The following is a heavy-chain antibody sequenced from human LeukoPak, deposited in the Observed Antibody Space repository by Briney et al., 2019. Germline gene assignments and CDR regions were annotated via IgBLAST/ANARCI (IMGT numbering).Heavy chain of an antibody. D-gene: IGHD2-2*01. V-gene: IGHV3-30*02. CDR1: GFTFSSYS. Sequence: GGSLRLSCAASGFTFSSYSMNWVRQAPGKGLEWVAFIRYDGSNKYYADSVKGRFTISRDNSKNTLYLQMNSLRAEDTAVYYCAKDSWGYCSSTSCRYFDYWGQGTLVTVSS. J-gene: IGHJ4*02. CDR2: IRYDGSNK. CDR3: AKDSWGYCSSTSCRYFDY.